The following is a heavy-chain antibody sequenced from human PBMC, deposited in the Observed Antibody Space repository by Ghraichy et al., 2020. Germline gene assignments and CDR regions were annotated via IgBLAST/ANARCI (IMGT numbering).Heavy chain of an antibody. J-gene: IGHJ6*02. V-gene: IGHV4-59*11. Sequence: LNISCTVSGDSISSHYWTWIRQPPGKGLEWIGYMYNNQRTKYNPSLKSRIAMSVDTATNQFSLKVTSVTAADTAVYFCARVGAGDYDFWGGAGYYGMDVWGQGATVTVSS. CDR2: MYNNQRT. D-gene: IGHD3-3*01. CDR3: ARVGAGDYDFWGGAGYYGMDV. CDR1: GDSISSHY.